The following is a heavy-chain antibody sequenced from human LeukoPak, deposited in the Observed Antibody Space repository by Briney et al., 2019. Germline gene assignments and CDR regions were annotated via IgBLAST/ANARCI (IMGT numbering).Heavy chain of an antibody. CDR2: INSDGSST. CDR3: ARDLNVLMVYAPVGNWFDP. Sequence: GGSLRLSCAASGLTFSSYWMHWVRQAPGKGLVWVSRINSDGSSTSYADSVKGRFTISRDNAKNTLYLQMNSLRAEDTAVYYCARDLNVLMVYAPVGNWFDPWGQGTLVTVSS. V-gene: IGHV3-74*01. J-gene: IGHJ5*02. CDR1: GLTFSSYW. D-gene: IGHD2-8*01.